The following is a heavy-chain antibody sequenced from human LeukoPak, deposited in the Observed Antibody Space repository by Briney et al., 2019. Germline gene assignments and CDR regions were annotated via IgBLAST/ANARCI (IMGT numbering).Heavy chain of an antibody. CDR1: GGSISSYY. CDR2: IYYSGST. J-gene: IGHJ4*02. CDR3: ARSGTYYYDSSGYYFGY. D-gene: IGHD3-22*01. V-gene: IGHV4-59*01. Sequence: SETLSLTCTVSGGSISSYYWSWIRQPPGKGLEWIGYIYYSGSTNYNPSLKSRVTISVDTSKNQFSLKLSSVTAADTAVYYCARSGTYYYDSSGYYFGYWGQGTLVTVSS.